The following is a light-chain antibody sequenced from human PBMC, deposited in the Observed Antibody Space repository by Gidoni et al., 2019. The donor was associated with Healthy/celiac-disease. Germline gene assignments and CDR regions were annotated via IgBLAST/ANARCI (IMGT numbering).Light chain of an antibody. CDR1: QDISNY. Sequence: DIQMTQSPSSLSASVGDRVTITCQASQDISNYLNWYQQKPGKAPKLLIYDASNLETGVPSRFSGSGSGTDFTFTISSLQPEDIATYYCQQYDNLPPFFTFXPXTKVDIK. J-gene: IGKJ3*01. V-gene: IGKV1-33*01. CDR2: DAS. CDR3: QQYDNLPPFFT.